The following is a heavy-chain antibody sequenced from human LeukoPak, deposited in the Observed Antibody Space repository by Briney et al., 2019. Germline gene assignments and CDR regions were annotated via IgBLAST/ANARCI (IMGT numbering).Heavy chain of an antibody. D-gene: IGHD5-24*01. CDR1: GFTFSSYG. CDR2: IWYDGSNK. Sequence: GGSLRLSCAASGFTFSSYGMHWVRQAPGKGLEWVAVIWYDGSNKYYADSVKGRFTISRDNSKNTLYLQMNSLRAEDTAVYYCAKDAKDGYSPNFDYWGQGTLVSVSS. V-gene: IGHV3-33*06. CDR3: AKDAKDGYSPNFDY. J-gene: IGHJ4*02.